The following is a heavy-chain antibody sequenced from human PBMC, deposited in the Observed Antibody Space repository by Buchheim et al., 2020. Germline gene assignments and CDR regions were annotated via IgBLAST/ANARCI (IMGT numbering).Heavy chain of an antibody. CDR2: IYSGGST. Sequence: HLQGSGPGLVRPSETLSLTCTVSGASINSGGYYWDWVRQPPGKGLEWVGHIYSGGSTYFNPSLKSRVTISFDASNNQNYLMLTSVTAADTGTYYCARGSYQTGWRGFSYYSMDVWGQGT. V-gene: IGHV4-39*07. CDR3: ARGSYQTGWRGFSYYSMDV. J-gene: IGHJ6*02. CDR1: GASINSGGYY. D-gene: IGHD6-19*01.